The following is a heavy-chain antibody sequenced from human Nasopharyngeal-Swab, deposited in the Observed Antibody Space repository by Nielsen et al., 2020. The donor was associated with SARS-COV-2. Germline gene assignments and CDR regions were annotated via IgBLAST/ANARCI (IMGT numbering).Heavy chain of an antibody. CDR1: GGSFSGYY. CDR2: INHSGST. J-gene: IGHJ3*02. Sequence: SQTLSLTCAVSGGSFSGYYWGWIRRPPGKGLEWIGEINHSGSTNYNPSLKSRATISVDMSKNQFSLHLSSVTAADTAVYYCARTSAYDSTGYYYEEDAFEIWGQGTMVTVSS. D-gene: IGHD3-22*01. V-gene: IGHV4-34*01. CDR3: ARTSAYDSTGYYYEEDAFEI.